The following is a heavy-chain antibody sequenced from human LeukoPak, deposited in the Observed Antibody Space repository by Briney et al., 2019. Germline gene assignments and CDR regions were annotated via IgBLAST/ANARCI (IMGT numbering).Heavy chain of an antibody. CDR3: ARDRMPSGYGMDV. CDR2: INPNSGGT. Sequence: ASVKLSCKASGYTFTGYYMHWVRQAPGQGLEWMGWINPNSGGTNYAQKFQGWVTITRDTSVSTAYMELSRLRSDDTAVYYCARDRMPSGYGMDVWGKGRSVTVSS. V-gene: IGHV1-2*04. D-gene: IGHD1-14*01. CDR1: GYTFTGYY. J-gene: IGHJ6*04.